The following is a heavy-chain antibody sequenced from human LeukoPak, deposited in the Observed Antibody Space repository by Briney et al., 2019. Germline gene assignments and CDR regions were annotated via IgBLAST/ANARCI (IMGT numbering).Heavy chain of an antibody. D-gene: IGHD3-10*01. CDR2: IYTSGST. Sequence: SETLSLTCTVSGGSISSYYWSWIRQPAGKGLEWIGRIYTSGSTNYNPSLKSRVTMSVDTSKNQFSLKLSSVTAADTAVYYCARDRKAPGSYYNEMMDYWGQGTLVTVSS. CDR3: ARDRKAPGSYYNEMMDY. J-gene: IGHJ4*02. V-gene: IGHV4-4*07. CDR1: GGSISSYY.